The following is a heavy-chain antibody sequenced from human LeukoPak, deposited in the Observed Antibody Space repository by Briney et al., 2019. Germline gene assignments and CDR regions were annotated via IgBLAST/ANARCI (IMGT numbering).Heavy chain of an antibody. V-gene: IGHV4-34*01. J-gene: IGHJ3*02. Sequence: PSETLSLTCAVYAGSFSGFYWSWLRQPPGKGLEWIGEINHNGSTSYNPSLKSRVTASVDTSKNQFSLKLTSVTAADTAVYYCARLRRYCTSISCRGAFDMWGQGTMVTVSS. CDR3: ARLRRYCTSISCRGAFDM. D-gene: IGHD2-2*01. CDR2: INHNGST. CDR1: AGSFSGFY.